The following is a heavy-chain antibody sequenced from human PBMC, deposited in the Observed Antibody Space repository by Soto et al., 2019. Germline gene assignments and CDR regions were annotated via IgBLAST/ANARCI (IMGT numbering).Heavy chain of an antibody. Sequence: GGSLRLSCAASGFTFSSYWMSWVRQAPGKGLEWVANIKQDGSEKYYVDSVKGRFTISRDNAKNSLYLQMNSLRAEDTAVYYCARDSYYDFWSGYLQIYYYYGMDVWGQGTTVTAP. CDR2: IKQDGSEK. CDR3: ARDSYYDFWSGYLQIYYYYGMDV. CDR1: GFTFSSYW. J-gene: IGHJ6*02. V-gene: IGHV3-7*03. D-gene: IGHD3-3*01.